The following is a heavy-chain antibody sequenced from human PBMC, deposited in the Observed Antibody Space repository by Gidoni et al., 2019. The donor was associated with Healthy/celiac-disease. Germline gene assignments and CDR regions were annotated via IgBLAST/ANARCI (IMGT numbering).Heavy chain of an antibody. CDR1: GYSLSRGYY. Sequence: QVQLQESGPGLVKPSETLSLTCAVSGYSLSRGYYWGWIRQPPGKGLEWIGSIYHSGSTYYNPSLKSRVTISVDTSKNQFSLKLSSVTAADTAVYYCARGGYCSSTSCYKGMDVWGQGTTVTVSS. V-gene: IGHV4-38-2*01. CDR3: ARGGYCSSTSCYKGMDV. CDR2: IYHSGST. J-gene: IGHJ6*02. D-gene: IGHD2-2*02.